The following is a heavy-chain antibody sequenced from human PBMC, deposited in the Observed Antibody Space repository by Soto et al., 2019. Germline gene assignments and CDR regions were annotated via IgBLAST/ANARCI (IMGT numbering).Heavy chain of an antibody. V-gene: IGHV3-33*01. Sequence: QVQLVESGGGVVQPGRALRLSCAASGFTFSSYGMHWVRQAPGKGLEWVAVIWYDGSNKYYADSVKGLFTISRDNSKNTLYMKMNRLRAEDTAVYYCARDGTDYGGNSRMDYWGQGTLVTVSS. J-gene: IGHJ4*02. CDR3: ARDGTDYGGNSRMDY. CDR2: IWYDGSNK. CDR1: GFTFSSYG. D-gene: IGHD4-17*01.